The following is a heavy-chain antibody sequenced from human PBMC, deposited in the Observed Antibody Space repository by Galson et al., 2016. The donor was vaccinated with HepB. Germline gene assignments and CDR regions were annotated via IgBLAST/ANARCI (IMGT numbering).Heavy chain of an antibody. CDR3: TRDLHGDGPNPAVHRGDY. CDR2: IFGGGST. Sequence: SLRLSCAVSGFTLNTNNMTWVRQAPGKGLEWVSVIFGGGSTYYADSVAGRFLIPKDDSQNIVYLQMKSLAADDTAVYYCTRDLHGDGPNPAVHRGDYWGQGTLVTVSS. D-gene: IGHD3-10*01. CDR1: GFTLNTNN. V-gene: IGHV3-53*01. J-gene: IGHJ4*02.